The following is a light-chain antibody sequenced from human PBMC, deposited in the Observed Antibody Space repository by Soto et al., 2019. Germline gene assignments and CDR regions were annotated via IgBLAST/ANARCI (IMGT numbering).Light chain of an antibody. CDR1: SSNIGDNY. V-gene: IGLV1-51*01. CDR2: DNN. Sequence: QSVLTQPPSVSAAPGQKVTISCSGSSSNIGDNYVSWYQQLPGTAPKLLIYDNNKRPSGIPDRFSGSKSGTSATLGITGLQTGAEADYYCGTWDSSLSAGVFRGGTKLTVL. J-gene: IGLJ2*01. CDR3: GTWDSSLSAGV.